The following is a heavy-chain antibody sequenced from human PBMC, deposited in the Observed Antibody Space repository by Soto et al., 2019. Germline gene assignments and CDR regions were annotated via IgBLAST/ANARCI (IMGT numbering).Heavy chain of an antibody. J-gene: IGHJ4*02. V-gene: IGHV4-39*07. Sequence: PSETLSLTCTVSGGSISSSSYYWGWIRQPPGKGLEWIGCIYYSGSTYYNPSLKSRVTISVDTSKNQFSLKLSSVTAADTAVYYCARVMYNWNYWPLDYWGQGTLVTVSS. D-gene: IGHD1-7*01. CDR1: GGSISSSSYY. CDR2: IYYSGST. CDR3: ARVMYNWNYWPLDY.